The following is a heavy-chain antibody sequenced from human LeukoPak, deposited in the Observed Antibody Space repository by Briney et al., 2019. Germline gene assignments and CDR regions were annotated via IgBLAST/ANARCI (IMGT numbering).Heavy chain of an antibody. CDR2: IIPILGIA. V-gene: IGHV1-69*04. J-gene: IGHJ5*02. D-gene: IGHD1-26*01. Sequence: GASVKVSCKASGGTFSSYAISWVRQAPGQGLEWMGRIIPILGIANYAQKFQGRVTITADKSTSTAYMELSSLRSEDTAVYYCARAVGAEAYWFDPWGQGTLVTVSS. CDR1: GGTFSSYA. CDR3: ARAVGAEAYWFDP.